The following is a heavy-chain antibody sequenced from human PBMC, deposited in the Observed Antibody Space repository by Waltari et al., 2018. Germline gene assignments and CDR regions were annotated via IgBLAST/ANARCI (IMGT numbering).Heavy chain of an antibody. CDR2: IYHSGRT. V-gene: IGHV4-38-2*02. Sequence: QVQLQESGPGLVKPSETLSLTCAVSGYSISSGYYWGWIRQPPGQGLEWIGSIYHSGRTYCNRSLRSRVTISVDTSKHQFSLKLSSVTAADTAVYYWARERWVAGIIFDYWGQGTLVTVSS. CDR1: GYSISSGYY. D-gene: IGHD6-19*01. J-gene: IGHJ4*02. CDR3: ARERWVAGIIFDY.